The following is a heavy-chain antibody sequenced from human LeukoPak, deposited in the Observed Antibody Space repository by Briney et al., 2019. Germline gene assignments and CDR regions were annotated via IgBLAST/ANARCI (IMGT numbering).Heavy chain of an antibody. D-gene: IGHD3-10*01. V-gene: IGHV3-33*08. CDR1: GFTFSSYA. J-gene: IGHJ4*02. Sequence: GGSLRLSCSASGFTFSSYAMHWVRQAPGKGLEWVAVIWYDGSNKYYADSVKGRFTISRDNSKNTLYLQMNSLRAEDTAVYYCARGGEYYASGSLNFDYWGQGTLVTVSS. CDR2: IWYDGSNK. CDR3: ARGGEYYASGSLNFDY.